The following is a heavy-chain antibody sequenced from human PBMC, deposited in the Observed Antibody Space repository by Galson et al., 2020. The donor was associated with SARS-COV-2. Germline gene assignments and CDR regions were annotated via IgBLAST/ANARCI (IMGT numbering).Heavy chain of an antibody. V-gene: IGHV3-33*01. CDR1: FSFSTSG. CDR2: IWYGGSFI. J-gene: IGHJ1*01. CDR3: ARGGGLSSPPAHYYDTSVYCAEYFHD. D-gene: IGHD3-22*01. Sequence: GGSLRLSCGFSFSTSGIHWIRQAPGKGLEWVAVIWYGGSFIYYADSVRGRFTVSSDDSTNTVHLEMNRLRADDTAMYYCARGGGLSSPPAHYYDTSVYCAEYFHDWGLGTLVTVSS.